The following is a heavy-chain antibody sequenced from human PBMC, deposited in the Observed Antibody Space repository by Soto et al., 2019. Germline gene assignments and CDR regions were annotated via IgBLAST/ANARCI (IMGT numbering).Heavy chain of an antibody. D-gene: IGHD3-16*02. Sequence: WLALIYWDDDKRYSPSLKSRLTITKDTSKNQVVLTMTNMDPVDTATYYCAHSQNYDYIWGSYRRYYYMDVWGKGTTVTVSS. CDR2: IYWDDDK. V-gene: IGHV2-5*02. J-gene: IGHJ6*03. CDR3: AHSQNYDYIWGSYRRYYYMDV.